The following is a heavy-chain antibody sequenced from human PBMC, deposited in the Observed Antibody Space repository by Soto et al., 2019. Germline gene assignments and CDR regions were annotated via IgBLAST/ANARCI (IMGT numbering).Heavy chain of an antibody. CDR1: GFTFSSYD. CDR2: IGTAGDT. Sequence: EVQLVESGGGLVQPGGSLRLSCAASGFTFSSYDMHWVRQATGKGLEWVSAIGTAGDTYYPGSVKGRFTISRENAKNSLYLQMNSLRAGDTAVYYCAREYRYCSSTSCYGWAFEIWGQGTMVTVSS. D-gene: IGHD2-2*01. J-gene: IGHJ3*02. CDR3: AREYRYCSSTSCYGWAFEI. V-gene: IGHV3-13*01.